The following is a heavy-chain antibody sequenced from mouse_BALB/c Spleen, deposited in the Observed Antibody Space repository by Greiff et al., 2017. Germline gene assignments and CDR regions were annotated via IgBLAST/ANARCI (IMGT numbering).Heavy chain of an antibody. CDR2: IWAGGST. V-gene: IGHV2-9*02. CDR1: GFSLTSYG. Sequence: QVQLQQSGPGLVAPSQSLSITCTVSGFSLTSYGVHWVRQPPGKGLEWLGVIWAGGSTNYNSALMSRLSISKDNSKSQVFLKMNSLQTDDTAMYYCARPGAATGYAMDYWGQGTSVTVSS. J-gene: IGHJ4*01. D-gene: IGHD1-2*01. CDR3: ARPGAATGYAMDY.